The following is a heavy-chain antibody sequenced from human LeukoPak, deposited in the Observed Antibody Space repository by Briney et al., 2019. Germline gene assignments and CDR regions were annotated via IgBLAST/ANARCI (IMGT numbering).Heavy chain of an antibody. CDR1: GFTFSSYG. CDR2: IRYDGSNK. V-gene: IGHV3-30*02. J-gene: IGHJ4*02. D-gene: IGHD6-19*01. CDR3: AKDRQQWLGDFDY. Sequence: PGGSLRLSCAASGFTFSSYGMHWVRQAPGKGLEWVAFIRYDGSNKYYADSVKGRFTISRDNSKNMLYLQMNSLRAEDTAVYYCAKDRQQWLGDFDYWGQGTLVTVSS.